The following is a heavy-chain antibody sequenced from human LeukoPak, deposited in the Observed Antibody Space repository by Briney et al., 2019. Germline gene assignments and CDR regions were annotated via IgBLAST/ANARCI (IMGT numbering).Heavy chain of an antibody. Sequence: AGGSLRLPCVASGFTFSSYGMHWVRQAPGKGLEWVAVISYDGSNKYYADSVKGRFTISRDNSKNTLYLQMNSLRAEDTAVYYCAKPDTETDIVVVVAAPPPFDYWGQGTLVTVSS. CDR2: ISYDGSNK. D-gene: IGHD2-15*01. CDR1: GFTFSSYG. J-gene: IGHJ4*02. CDR3: AKPDTETDIVVVVAAPPPFDY. V-gene: IGHV3-30*18.